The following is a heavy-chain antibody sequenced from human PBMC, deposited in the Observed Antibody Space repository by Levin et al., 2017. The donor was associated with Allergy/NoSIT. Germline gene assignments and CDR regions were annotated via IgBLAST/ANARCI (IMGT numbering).Heavy chain of an antibody. CDR1: GYTFTDHY. D-gene: IGHD4-17*01. CDR3: ARNDYGDYVQNFDY. Sequence: GGSLRLSCEAAGYTFTDHYMHWVRQAPGQGLEWMGWVNCNSGDTHYAQKFQDRVTMTRDPSITTAYIAVSSLRFDDPALYFCARNDYGDYVQNFDYWGQGTLVTVSS. J-gene: IGHJ4*02. CDR2: VNCNSGDT. V-gene: IGHV1-2*02.